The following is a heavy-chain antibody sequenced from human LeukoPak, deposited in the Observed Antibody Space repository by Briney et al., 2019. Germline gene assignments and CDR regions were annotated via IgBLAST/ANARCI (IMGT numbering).Heavy chain of an antibody. CDR3: VRVGGASSILSAFDI. V-gene: IGHV4-59*01. D-gene: IGHD6-6*01. Sequence: SETLSLTCTVSGGSINSYYWSWLRQPPGKGLEWIGYMYNSETINYNPSLTSRVTMSLDTSKNQVSLKLTSVAAADTAVYYCVRVGGASSILSAFDIWGQGTMVTVSS. CDR2: MYNSETI. J-gene: IGHJ3*02. CDR1: GGSINSYY.